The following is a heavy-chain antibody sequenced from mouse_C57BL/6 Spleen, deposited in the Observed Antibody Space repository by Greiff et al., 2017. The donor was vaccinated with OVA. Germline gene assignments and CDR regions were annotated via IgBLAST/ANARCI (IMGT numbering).Heavy chain of an antibody. CDR2: IDPNSGGT. CDR3: ARWDTTVGYYAMDY. J-gene: IGHJ4*01. CDR1: GYTFTSYW. V-gene: IGHV1-72*01. Sequence: VKLQQSGAELVKPGASVKLSCKASGYTFTSYWMHWVKQRPGRGLEWIGRIDPNSGGTKYNEKFKSKATLTVDKPSSTAYMQLSSLTSEDSAVYYCARWDTTVGYYAMDYWGQGTSVTVSS. D-gene: IGHD1-1*01.